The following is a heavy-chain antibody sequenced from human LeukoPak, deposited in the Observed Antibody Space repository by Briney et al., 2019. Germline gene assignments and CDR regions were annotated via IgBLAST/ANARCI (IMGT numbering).Heavy chain of an antibody. V-gene: IGHV4-38-2*02. D-gene: IGHD3-3*02. Sequence: SETLSLTCTVSGYSISSGDYWGWIRQPPGKGLEWIASIHHSGTTYYTPSLKSRVRISLDPSKNQLSLSLRSVTAADTVVYYCARGWSILRGGDWFDPWGQGTLVTVSS. CDR1: GYSISSGDY. J-gene: IGHJ5*02. CDR3: ARGWSILRGGDWFDP. CDR2: IHHSGTT.